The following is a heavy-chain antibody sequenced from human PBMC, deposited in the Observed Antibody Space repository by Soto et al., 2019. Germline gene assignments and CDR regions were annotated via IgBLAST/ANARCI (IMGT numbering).Heavy chain of an antibody. CDR1: VDTFTRYG. Sequence: QVQLVQSGAEVKKPGASVKVSCEASVDTFTRYGINWVRQAPGQGLEWMGWISSSNGNVEYAQNVQGRVIMTTDTSTSTAYMELRSLRSDDTAVYYCARGGPTSADHYYGMDVCGQGTTVTVSS. J-gene: IGHJ6*02. V-gene: IGHV1-18*01. CDR2: ISSSNGNV. CDR3: ARGGPTSADHYYGMDV. D-gene: IGHD3-10*01.